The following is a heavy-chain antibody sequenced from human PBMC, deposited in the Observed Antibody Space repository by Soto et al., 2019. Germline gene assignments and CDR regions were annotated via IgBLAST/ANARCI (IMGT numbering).Heavy chain of an antibody. Sequence: QRQLQESGPGLVKPSETLSLTCTVSGGSLSSSSYYWGWIRQPPGKGLEWIGCIYYSGSTYYNPSLKSRVTISVDTSKNQFSLKLSSVTAADTAVYSCARHVLIAVLYWFDPWGQGTLVTVSS. CDR2: IYYSGST. CDR1: GGSLSSSSYY. J-gene: IGHJ5*02. D-gene: IGHD6-19*01. V-gene: IGHV4-39*01. CDR3: ARHVLIAVLYWFDP.